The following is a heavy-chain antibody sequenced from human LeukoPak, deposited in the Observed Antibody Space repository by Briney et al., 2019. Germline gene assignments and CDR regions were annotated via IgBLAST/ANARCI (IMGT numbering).Heavy chain of an antibody. J-gene: IGHJ6*03. CDR2: INPSGDPT. D-gene: IGHD6-13*01. Sequence: ASVKVSCKASGYTFTSYYMHWVRQAPGQGLEWVGIINPSGDPTTYAQKFQGRVTMTSDMSTSTVYMELSSLRSEDTAVYYCARGRRVAAAALIYSSYYMDVWGKGTTVTVSS. V-gene: IGHV1-46*01. CDR1: GYTFTSYY. CDR3: ARGRRVAAAALIYSSYYMDV.